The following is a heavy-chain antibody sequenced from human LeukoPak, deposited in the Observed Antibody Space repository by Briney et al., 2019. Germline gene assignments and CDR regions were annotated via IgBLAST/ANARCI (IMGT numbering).Heavy chain of an antibody. CDR1: GGSIRGSSDY. Sequence: SETLSLTCTVSGGSIRGSSDYWGWIRQSPGKGLEWIGSIYYSGSTYYNPSLKSRVTISVDTSNNQFYVKLTSVTAADTAVYYCARNESVLGTTGLNDFFDDWGQGTLVTVSS. J-gene: IGHJ4*02. CDR2: IYYSGST. CDR3: ARNESVLGTTGLNDFFDD. D-gene: IGHD1-26*01. V-gene: IGHV4-39*01.